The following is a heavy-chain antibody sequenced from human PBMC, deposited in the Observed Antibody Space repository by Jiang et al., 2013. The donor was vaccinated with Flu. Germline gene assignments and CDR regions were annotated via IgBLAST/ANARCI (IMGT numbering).Heavy chain of an antibody. Sequence: SGAEVKKPGASVKVSCKASGYTFTSYYMHWVRQAPGQGLEWMGIINPSGGSTSYAQKFQGRVAMTRDTSTSTVYMELSSLRSEDTAVYYCARDGSVVLWNYDYYYMDVWGKGTTVTVSS. CDR1: GYTFTSYY. CDR3: ARDGSVVLWNYDYYYMDV. D-gene: IGHD5/OR15-5a*01. V-gene: IGHV1-46*01. CDR2: INPSGGST. J-gene: IGHJ6*03.